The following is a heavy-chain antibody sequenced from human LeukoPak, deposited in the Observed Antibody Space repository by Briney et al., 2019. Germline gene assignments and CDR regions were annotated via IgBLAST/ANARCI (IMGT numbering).Heavy chain of an antibody. CDR3: ARRGGDRYYYYYYMDV. CDR2: IKQDGSEK. V-gene: IGHV3-7*01. Sequence: PGGSLRLSCAASGFTCSSYWMSWVRQAPGKGLEWVANIKQDGSEKYYVDSVKGRFTISRDNAKNSLYLQMNSLRAEDTAVYYCARRGGDRYYYYYYMDVWGKGTTVTVSS. CDR1: GFTCSSYW. D-gene: IGHD2-21*02. J-gene: IGHJ6*03.